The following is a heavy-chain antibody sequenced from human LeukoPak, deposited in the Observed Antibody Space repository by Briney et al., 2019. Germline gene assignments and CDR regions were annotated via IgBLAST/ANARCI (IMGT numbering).Heavy chain of an antibody. J-gene: IGHJ4*02. Sequence: GGSLRLSCAASGFTFSSYGMHWVRQAPGKGLEWVAVISYDGSNKYYADSVKGRFTISRDNSKNTLYLQMNSLRAEDTAVYYCAKHPGWDGSGSFEYYFDYWGQGTLVTVSS. CDR3: AKHPGWDGSGSFEYYFDY. D-gene: IGHD3-10*01. CDR1: GFTFSSYG. V-gene: IGHV3-30*18. CDR2: ISYDGSNK.